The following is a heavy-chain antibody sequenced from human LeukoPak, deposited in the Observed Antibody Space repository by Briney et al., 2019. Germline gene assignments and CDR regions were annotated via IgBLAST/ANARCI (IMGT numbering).Heavy chain of an antibody. CDR2: IYYSGST. CDR1: GGSISSSSYY. CDR3: ARTHYDFWSGYYSDY. Sequence: SETLSLTCTVSGGSISSSSYYWGWIRQPPGKGLEWIGGIYYSGSTYYNPSLKSRVTISVDTSKNQFPLKLSSVTAADTAVYYCARTHYDFWSGYYSDYWGQGTLVTVSS. J-gene: IGHJ4*02. D-gene: IGHD3-3*01. V-gene: IGHV4-39*06.